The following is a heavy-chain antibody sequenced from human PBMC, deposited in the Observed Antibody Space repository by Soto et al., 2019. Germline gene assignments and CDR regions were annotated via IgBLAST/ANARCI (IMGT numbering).Heavy chain of an antibody. J-gene: IGHJ4*02. CDR1: GYMFTGFY. Sequence: GASVKVSCKASGYMFTGFYLHWVRQAPGQGLEWMGWINPNNGVTTYAKNFQGRVTMTRDSSISTAHMELSSLRSDDTAVYFCAAAAIPVAGRHPDFWGQGTVVT. CDR3: AAAAIPVAGRHPDF. V-gene: IGHV1-2*02. D-gene: IGHD6-19*01. CDR2: INPNNGVT.